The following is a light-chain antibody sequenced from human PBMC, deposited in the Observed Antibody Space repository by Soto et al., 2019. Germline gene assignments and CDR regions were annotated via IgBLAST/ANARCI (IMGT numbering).Light chain of an antibody. J-gene: IGKJ2*01. CDR1: QGMSNY. V-gene: IGKV1-33*01. Sequence: DIQMTQSPSSLSASVGDRVTITCQSSQGMSNYLNWYQHKPGKAPKLLMYDASNLETGVPSRFSGSGSGTDFTFTISSLQPEDTATYFCKQYHYLPYTCGQGPKVEI. CDR2: DAS. CDR3: KQYHYLPYT.